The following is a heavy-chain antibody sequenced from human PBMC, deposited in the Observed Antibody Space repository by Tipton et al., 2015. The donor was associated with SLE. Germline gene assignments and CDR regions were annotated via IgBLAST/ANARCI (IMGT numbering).Heavy chain of an antibody. CDR2: IYYSGST. V-gene: IGHV4-59*12. Sequence: TLSLTCAVYGGSISSYYWSWIRQPPGKGLEWIGYIYYSGSTNYNPSLKSRVTISVDTSKNQFSLKLSSVTAADTAVYYCARGVTEDRFIGESGAWGQGTLVTVSS. D-gene: IGHD3-10*01. CDR3: ARGVTEDRFIGESGA. J-gene: IGHJ5*02. CDR1: GGSISSYY.